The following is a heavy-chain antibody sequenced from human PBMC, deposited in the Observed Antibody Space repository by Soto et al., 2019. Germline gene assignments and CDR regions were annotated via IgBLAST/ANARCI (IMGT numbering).Heavy chain of an antibody. Sequence: ASVKVSCKTSGYTFTNYDINWVRQAAGQGLEWMGWINPDSDNTGYAQRFQGRVTMTRDTSISTAYMELNSLRSEDTAVYYCARGRRYCTTTSCYPPALFPYGMDVWGQGTTVTVSS. CDR1: GYTFTNYD. J-gene: IGHJ6*02. CDR3: ARGRRYCTTTSCYPPALFPYGMDV. V-gene: IGHV1-8*01. CDR2: INPDSDNT. D-gene: IGHD2-2*01.